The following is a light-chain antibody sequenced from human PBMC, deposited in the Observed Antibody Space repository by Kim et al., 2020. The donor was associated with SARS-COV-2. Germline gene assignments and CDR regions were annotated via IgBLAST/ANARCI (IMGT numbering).Light chain of an antibody. CDR3: KQYSRFPYT. CDR1: ENIGTW. CDR2: LAS. J-gene: IGKJ2*01. V-gene: IGKV1-5*03. Sequence: DIQMTQSPSTLSASVGDRVTITCRASENIGTWLAWYQQKPGRAPSLLIYLASTLESGVPSRFSGTGSGTEFSLSITSLQPDDFATYYCKQYSRFPYTCGQGNKRE.